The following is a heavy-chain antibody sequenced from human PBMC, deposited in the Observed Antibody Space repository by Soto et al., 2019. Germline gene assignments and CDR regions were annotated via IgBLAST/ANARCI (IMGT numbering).Heavy chain of an antibody. J-gene: IGHJ6*02. CDR3: AKAPLGYCSGGSCYYYYYYGMDV. D-gene: IGHD2-15*01. CDR1: GFTFSSYA. V-gene: IGHV3-23*01. CDR2: ISGSGGST. Sequence: GGSLRLSCAASGFTFSSYAMSWVRQAPGKGLEWVSAISGSGGSTYYADSVKGRFTISRDNSKNTLYLQMNSLRAEDTAVYYCAKAPLGYCSGGSCYYYYYYGMDVWGQGTTVTVSS.